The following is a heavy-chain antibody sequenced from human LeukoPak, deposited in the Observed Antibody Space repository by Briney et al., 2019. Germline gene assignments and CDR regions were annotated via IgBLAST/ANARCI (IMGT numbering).Heavy chain of an antibody. CDR3: TTDYYYDILTGYLYFDY. CDR2: IKSKADGGTT. V-gene: IGHV3-15*01. CDR1: GFTFSNAW. D-gene: IGHD3-9*01. J-gene: IGHJ4*02. Sequence: GGSLRLSCAASGFTFSNAWMSWVRQAPGKGLEWVGRIKSKADGGTTDYAAPVKGRFTISRDDSKNTLYLQMNSLKTEDTAVYYCTTDYYYDILTGYLYFDYWGQGTLVTVSS.